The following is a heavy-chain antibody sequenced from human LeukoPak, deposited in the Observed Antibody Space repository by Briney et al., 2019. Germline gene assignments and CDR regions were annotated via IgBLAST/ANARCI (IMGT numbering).Heavy chain of an antibody. CDR3: ARAFNYVMDV. CDR2: TYYRSKWYD. V-gene: IGHV6-1*01. J-gene: IGHJ6*02. CDR1: GDSVSSNSAS. Sequence: SQTLSLTCAISGDSVSSNSASWNWFRQSPSRGLEWLGRTYYRSKWYDRYAVSVESRITLNPDTSQNQFSLQLTSVTPEDTAVYYCARAFNYVMDVWGQGTTVTVSS.